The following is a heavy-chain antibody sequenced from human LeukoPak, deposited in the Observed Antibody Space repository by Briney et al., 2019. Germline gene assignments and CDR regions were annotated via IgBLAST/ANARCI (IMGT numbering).Heavy chain of an antibody. CDR3: TTEEYEKDIVVVPAARLLWFGEGTFDY. J-gene: IGHJ4*02. CDR2: IKSKTDGGTT. Sequence: GGSLRLSCAASGFTFSNAWMSWVRQAPGKGLEWVGRIKSKTDGGTTDYAAPVKSRFTISRDDSKNTLYLQMNSLKTEDTAVYYCTTEEYEKDIVVVPAARLLWFGEGTFDYWGQGTLVTVSS. V-gene: IGHV3-15*01. CDR1: GFTFSNAW. D-gene: IGHD2-2*01.